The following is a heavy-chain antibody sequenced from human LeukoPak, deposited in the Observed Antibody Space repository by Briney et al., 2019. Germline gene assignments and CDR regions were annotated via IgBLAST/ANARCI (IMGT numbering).Heavy chain of an antibody. V-gene: IGHV3-64D*09. D-gene: IGHD6-19*01. CDR3: VKDSPLGYSSGWFPFDY. CDR2: ISSNGGST. CDR1: GFTFSSYA. Sequence: GGSLRLSCSASGFTFSSYAMHWVRQAPGKGLEYVSAISSNGGSTYYADSVKGRFTISRDNSKNTLYLQMSSLRAEDTAVYYCVKDSPLGYSSGWFPFDYWGQGTLVTVSS. J-gene: IGHJ4*02.